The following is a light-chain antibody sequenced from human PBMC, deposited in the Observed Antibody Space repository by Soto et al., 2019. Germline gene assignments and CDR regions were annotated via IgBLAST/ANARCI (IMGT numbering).Light chain of an antibody. CDR1: SSDVGGYNY. V-gene: IGLV2-14*01. CDR2: EVS. Sequence: QSALTQPASVSGSPGQAITISCTGTSSDVGGYNYGSWDQHRPGKAPQLIIYEVSYRPSGVSNRFSGSKSGNTASLTISGLQAEDEADYYCSSYTANNTRLFGTGTKLTVL. CDR3: SSYTANNTRL. J-gene: IGLJ1*01.